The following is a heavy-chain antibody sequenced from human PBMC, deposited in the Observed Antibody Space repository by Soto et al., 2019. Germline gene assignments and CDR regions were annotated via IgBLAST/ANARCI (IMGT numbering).Heavy chain of an antibody. D-gene: IGHD6-6*01. CDR1: GGTFSSYT. Sequence: SVKVSCKASGGTFSSYTISWVRQAPGQGLEWMGRIIPILGIANYAQKFQGRVTITADKSTSTAYMELSSLRSEDTAVYYCARGYGSSSSRYYYYYMDVWGKGTTVTVSS. J-gene: IGHJ6*03. CDR2: IIPILGIA. V-gene: IGHV1-69*02. CDR3: ARGYGSSSSRYYYYYMDV.